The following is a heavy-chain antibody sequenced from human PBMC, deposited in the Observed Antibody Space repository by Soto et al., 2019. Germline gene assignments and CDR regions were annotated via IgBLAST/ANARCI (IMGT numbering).Heavy chain of an antibody. J-gene: IGHJ4*02. CDR2: IYSGVST. V-gene: IGHV4-30-4*01. CDR3: ARGPSGDKVDY. CDR1: GSSISNGYYS. Sequence: SETLSLTCTVSGSSISNGYYSWSWIRQSPEKGLEWIGHIYSGVSTYSNPSLNGRLTISIDTSKNQFSLSLSSVTAADTAVYYCARGPSGDKVDYRGQGTLVTVSS. D-gene: IGHD7-27*01.